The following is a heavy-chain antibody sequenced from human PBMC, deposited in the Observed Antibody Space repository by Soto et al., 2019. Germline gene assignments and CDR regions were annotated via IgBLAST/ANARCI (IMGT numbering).Heavy chain of an antibody. D-gene: IGHD3-10*01. Sequence: ASVKVSCKASGYILTTYGISWVRQAPGQGLEWMGWIGPYNGNTNYAQKLQGRVTMTTDTSTSTAYMELRSLRSDDTAVYCCARGPVDNGSRSYPLETDYWGQGTQVTVSS. V-gene: IGHV1-18*01. CDR2: IGPYNGNT. J-gene: IGHJ4*02. CDR1: GYILTTYG. CDR3: ARGPVDNGSRSYPLETDY.